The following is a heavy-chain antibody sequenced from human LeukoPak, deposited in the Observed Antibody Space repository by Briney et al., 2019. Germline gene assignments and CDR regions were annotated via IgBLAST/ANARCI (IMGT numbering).Heavy chain of an antibody. D-gene: IGHD4-17*01. CDR3: ARVGDYGDYAVDY. CDR2: IIPIFGTA. J-gene: IGHJ4*02. Sequence: ASVKVSCKASGGTFSSYAISWVRQAPGQGLEWMGGIIPIFGTANYAQKFQGRVTITADESTSTAYMELSSLRSEDTAVYYCARVGDYGDYAVDYWGQGTLVTVSS. CDR1: GGTFSSYA. V-gene: IGHV1-69*13.